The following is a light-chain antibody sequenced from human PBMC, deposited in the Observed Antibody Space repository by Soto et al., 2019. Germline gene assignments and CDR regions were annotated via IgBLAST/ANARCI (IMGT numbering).Light chain of an antibody. CDR1: SGHTNYA. CDR2: LNGDGSH. CDR3: QTWGTGIQV. J-gene: IGLJ2*01. V-gene: IGLV4-69*01. Sequence: QAVVTQSPSASASLGASVKLTCTLSSGHTNYAIAWHQQRPEKGPRYLMKLNGDGSHTKGDGIPDRFSGSSSGAERHLTISSLQSEDEADYYCQTWGTGIQVFGGGTKLTVL.